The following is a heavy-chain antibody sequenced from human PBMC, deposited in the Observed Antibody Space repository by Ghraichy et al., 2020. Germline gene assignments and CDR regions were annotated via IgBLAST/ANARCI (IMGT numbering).Heavy chain of an antibody. CDR1: GYSFTSYW. V-gene: IGHV5-51*01. CDR2: IYPGDSDT. J-gene: IGHJ5*02. CDR3: ARGDIPVATYNCFDP. Sequence: ESLNISCKGSGYSFTSYWIGWVRQMPGKGLEWMGIIYPGDSDTRYSPSFQGQVTISADKSISTAYLQWSSLKASDTAMYYCARGDIPVATYNCFDPWGQGTLVTVSS. D-gene: IGHD6-19*01.